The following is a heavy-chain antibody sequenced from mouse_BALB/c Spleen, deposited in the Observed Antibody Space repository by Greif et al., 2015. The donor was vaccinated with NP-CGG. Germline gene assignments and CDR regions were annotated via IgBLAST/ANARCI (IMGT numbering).Heavy chain of an antibody. Sequence: VHVKQSGAELVRPGASVKLSCKASGYTFTSYWINWVKQRPEQGLEWIGRIDPANGNTKYDPKFQGKATITADTSSNTAYLQLSSLTSEDTAVYYCARSGLRRGNAMDYWGQGTSVTVSS. D-gene: IGHD2-2*01. CDR2: IDPANGNT. J-gene: IGHJ4*01. V-gene: IGHV14-1*02. CDR3: ARSGLRRGNAMDY. CDR1: GYTFTSYW.